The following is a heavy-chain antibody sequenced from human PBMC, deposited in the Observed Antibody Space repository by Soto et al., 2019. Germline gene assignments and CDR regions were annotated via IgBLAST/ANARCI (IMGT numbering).Heavy chain of an antibody. CDR2: IYYSGST. D-gene: IGHD3-10*01. CDR3: AREHEFPPFTYMDV. V-gene: IGHV4-59*01. J-gene: IGHJ6*03. CDR1: GGSISSYY. Sequence: SETLSLTCTVSGGSISSYYWSWIRQPPGKGLEWIGYIYYSGSTNYNPSLKSRVTISVDTSKNQFSLKLSSVTAADTAVYYCAREHEFPPFTYMDVWGKGTTVTVSS.